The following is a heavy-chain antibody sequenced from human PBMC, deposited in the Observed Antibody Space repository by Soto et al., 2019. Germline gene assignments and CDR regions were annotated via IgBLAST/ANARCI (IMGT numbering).Heavy chain of an antibody. J-gene: IGHJ5*02. CDR1: GGSINSGGYY. CDR3: AIMDGATRDNWFDP. D-gene: IGHD5-12*01. V-gene: IGHV4-31*03. Sequence: QVQLQESGPGLVKPSQTLSLTCTVSGGSINSGGYYWSWIRQLPGKGLEWIGYIYYSGSIHYNSSLKSRVTIPLDTSKNKFSLKLTSVTAADRAVYYCAIMDGATRDNWFDPWAREPWSPSPQ. CDR2: IYYSGSI.